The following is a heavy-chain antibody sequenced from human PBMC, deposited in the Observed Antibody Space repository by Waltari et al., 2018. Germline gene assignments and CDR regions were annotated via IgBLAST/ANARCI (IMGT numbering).Heavy chain of an antibody. CDR1: GGSISSYY. Sequence: QVQLQESGPGLVKPSETLSLTCTVSGGSISSYYWSWIRQPPGKGLEWIGYIYYSGSTDYNPSLKSRVTISVDTSKNQFSLKLSSVTAADTAVYYCARVTYYDFWSALGGYMDVWGKGTTVTVSS. V-gene: IGHV4-59*01. CDR2: IYYSGST. J-gene: IGHJ6*03. D-gene: IGHD3-3*01. CDR3: ARVTYYDFWSALGGYMDV.